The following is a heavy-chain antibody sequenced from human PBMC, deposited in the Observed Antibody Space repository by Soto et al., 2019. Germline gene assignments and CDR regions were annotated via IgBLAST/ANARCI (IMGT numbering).Heavy chain of an antibody. V-gene: IGHV4-30-4*01. CDR1: GGSISSGDYY. J-gene: IGHJ4*02. Sequence: QVQLQESGPGLVKPSQTLSLTCTVSGGSISSGDYYWSWIRQPSGKGLEWIGYIYYSGSTYYNPYRKSRVTISVDTSKNQFSLKLSSVTAAATAVYYCARGSSGYDLDYWGQGTLVTVSS. D-gene: IGHD5-12*01. CDR3: ARGSSGYDLDY. CDR2: IYYSGST.